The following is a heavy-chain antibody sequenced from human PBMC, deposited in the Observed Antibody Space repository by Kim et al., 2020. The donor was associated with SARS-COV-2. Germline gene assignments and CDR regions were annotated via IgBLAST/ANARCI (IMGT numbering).Heavy chain of an antibody. V-gene: IGHV1-69*01. D-gene: IGHD1-26*01. CDR3: AREVGATLAHFDY. Sequence: AKKFQGRVTSTADESTSTAYMELSSLRSEDAAVYYCAREVGATLAHFDYWGQGTLVTVSS. J-gene: IGHJ4*02.